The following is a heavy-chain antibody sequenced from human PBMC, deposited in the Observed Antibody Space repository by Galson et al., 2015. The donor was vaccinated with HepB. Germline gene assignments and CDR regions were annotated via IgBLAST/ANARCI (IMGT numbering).Heavy chain of an antibody. CDR2: MSWNGGTT. Sequence: SLRLSCAVSGITSHDYTLHWVRQRPGQGPEWVSLMSWNGGTTYYADTVKGRFAISRDKSKNFLYLEMNSLRAEDTAFYYCTKDSGIYGFDPWGRGTLITVSS. D-gene: IGHD3-10*01. J-gene: IGHJ2*01. CDR3: TKDSGIYGFDP. CDR1: GITSHDYT. V-gene: IGHV3-43*01.